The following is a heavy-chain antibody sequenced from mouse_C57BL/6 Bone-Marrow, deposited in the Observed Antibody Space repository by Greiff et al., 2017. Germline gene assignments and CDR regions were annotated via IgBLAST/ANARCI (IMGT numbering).Heavy chain of an antibody. V-gene: IGHV1-81*01. CDR2: IYPRSGNT. D-gene: IGHD4-1*01. J-gene: IGHJ3*01. Sequence: QVQLKQSGAELARPGASVKLSCKASGYTFTSYGISWVKQRTGQGLEWIGEIYPRSGNTYYNEKFKGKATLTADKYSSTAYMALRSVTSEDSAVYFCAREGGTFAYWGQGTLVTVSA. CDR3: AREGGTFAY. CDR1: GYTFTSYG.